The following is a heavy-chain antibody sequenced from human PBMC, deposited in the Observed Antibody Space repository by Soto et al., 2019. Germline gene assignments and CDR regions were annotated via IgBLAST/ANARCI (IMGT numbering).Heavy chain of an antibody. CDR2: ISTYNGNT. J-gene: IGHJ4*02. CDR3: ASDDLLTGALDY. Sequence: QVHMVQSGPEVKKPGASVKVSCKASGYTFTSFGISWVRQAPGQGLEWMGRISTYNGNTDYAQKFQDRVTMTTDTSTATAYMELRTRRSDDTAVYYCASDDLLTGALDYWGQGTLVTVSS. D-gene: IGHD3-9*01. CDR1: GYTFTSFG. V-gene: IGHV1-18*01.